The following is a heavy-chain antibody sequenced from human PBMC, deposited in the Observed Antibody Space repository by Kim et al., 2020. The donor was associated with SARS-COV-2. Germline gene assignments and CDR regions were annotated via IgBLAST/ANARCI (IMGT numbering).Heavy chain of an antibody. CDR2: VSESGSST. Sequence: GGSLRLSCAASGFTFSSYVMSWVRQAPGKGLEWVSGVSESGSSTYYADSVKGRFTISRDNSKNTLYLQMNSLRAEDTAVYYCAKEVYCSTISCRFLDYWGQGTLVTVSS. V-gene: IGHV3-23*01. J-gene: IGHJ4*02. CDR1: GFTFSSYV. CDR3: AKEVYCSTISCRFLDY. D-gene: IGHD2-2*01.